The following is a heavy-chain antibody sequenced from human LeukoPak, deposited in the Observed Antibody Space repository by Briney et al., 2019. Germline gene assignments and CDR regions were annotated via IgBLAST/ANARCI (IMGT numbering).Heavy chain of an antibody. V-gene: IGHV4-39*07. D-gene: IGHD6-25*01. CDR2: IYYSGST. CDR3: ARAGGIPASFDY. Sequence: SETLSLTCTVSGGSISSSSYYWGWIRQPPGKGLEWIGSIYYSGSTYYTPFLKSRVTISVDTSKNQFSLKLSSVTAADTAVYYCARAGGIPASFDYWGQGTLVTVSS. CDR1: GGSISSSSYY. J-gene: IGHJ4*02.